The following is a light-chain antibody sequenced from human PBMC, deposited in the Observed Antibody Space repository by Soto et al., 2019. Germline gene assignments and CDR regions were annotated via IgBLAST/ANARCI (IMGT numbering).Light chain of an antibody. CDR2: LNSDGSH. CDR1: SGHSSYA. Sequence: QLVLTQSPSASASLGASVKLTCTLSSGHSSYAIAWHQQQPKKGPRYLMKLNSDGSHRKGDGIPDRFSGSSSGAERYLTISSLQSEDEADYYCQTWGTGIWVFGGGTKLTVL. J-gene: IGLJ3*02. CDR3: QTWGTGIWV. V-gene: IGLV4-69*01.